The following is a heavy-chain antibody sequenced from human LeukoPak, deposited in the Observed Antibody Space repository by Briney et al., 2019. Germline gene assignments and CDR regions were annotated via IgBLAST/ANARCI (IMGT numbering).Heavy chain of an antibody. D-gene: IGHD3-22*01. V-gene: IGHV4-59*01. CDR3: ARDKDYFDSGGAFDI. CDR1: GGSISSYY. CDR2: IYYSGST. Sequence: SETLSLTCTVSGGSISSYYWSWIRQPPGKGLEWVGYIYYSGSTNYNPSLKSRVTMSVDTSKNQFSLKLSSVTAADTAVYYCARDKDYFDSGGAFDIWGQGTMVTVSS. J-gene: IGHJ3*02.